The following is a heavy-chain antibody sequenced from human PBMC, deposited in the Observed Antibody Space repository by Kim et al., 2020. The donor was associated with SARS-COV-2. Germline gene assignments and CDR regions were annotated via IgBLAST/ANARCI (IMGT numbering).Heavy chain of an antibody. Sequence: GGSLRLSCEASGFRFSDDYMSWIRQAPGKGLEWVAYINGDGSSRKCADAVNGRVSISMDNADKSLSLQMNILTLEDTAVYVCLCTPSNWGQETRVAVS. D-gene: IGHD2-21*01. CDR3: LCTPSN. V-gene: IGHV3-11*01. J-gene: IGHJ4*02. CDR2: INGDGSSR. CDR1: GFRFSDDY.